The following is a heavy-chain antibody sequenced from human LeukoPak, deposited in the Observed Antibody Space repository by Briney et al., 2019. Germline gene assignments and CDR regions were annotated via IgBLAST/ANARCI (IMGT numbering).Heavy chain of an antibody. CDR1: GGSISSSSYY. D-gene: IGHD3-22*01. CDR2: IYYSGST. J-gene: IGHJ2*01. CDR3: ARVRSITMIVVVITNIWYFDL. Sequence: SETLSLTCTVSGGSISSSSYYWGWIRQPPGKGLEWIGSIYYSGSTYYNPSLKSRVTISVDTSKNQFSLKLSSVTAADTAVYYCARVRSITMIVVVITNIWYFDLWGRGTLVTVSS. V-gene: IGHV4-39*07.